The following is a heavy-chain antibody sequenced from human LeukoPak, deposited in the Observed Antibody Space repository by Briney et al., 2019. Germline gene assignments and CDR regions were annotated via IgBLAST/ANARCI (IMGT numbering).Heavy chain of an antibody. J-gene: IGHJ4*02. CDR2: ISSNSGNI. CDR3: ARDPVTAMVIRAYYFDY. Sequence: GGSLRLSCAASGFTFDDYGMHWVRQAPGKGLEWVSGISSNSGNIGYADSVKGRFTISRDNAKNSLYLQMNSLRAEDTAVYYCARDPVTAMVIRAYYFDYWGQGTLVTVSS. V-gene: IGHV3-9*01. D-gene: IGHD5-18*01. CDR1: GFTFDDYG.